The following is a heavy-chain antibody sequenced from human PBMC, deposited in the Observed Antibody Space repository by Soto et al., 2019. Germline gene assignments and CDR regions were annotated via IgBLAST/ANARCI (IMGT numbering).Heavy chain of an antibody. D-gene: IGHD2-2*03. Sequence: PGGSLRLSCSASGFTFSSYAMHWVRQAPGKGLEYVSAISSNGGSTYYADSVKGRFTISRDNSKNTLYLQMNSLRAEDTAVYYCAKDFGYCISTSCYIYYYYGMDVWGQGTTVTVSS. V-gene: IGHV3-64*04. CDR2: ISSNGGST. J-gene: IGHJ6*02. CDR1: GFTFSSYA. CDR3: AKDFGYCISTSCYIYYYYGMDV.